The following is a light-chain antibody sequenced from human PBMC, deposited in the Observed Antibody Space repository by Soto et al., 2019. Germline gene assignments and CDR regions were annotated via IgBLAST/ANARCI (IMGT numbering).Light chain of an antibody. CDR3: QQYGNSPPWT. V-gene: IGKV3-20*01. CDR1: QSVSSSS. J-gene: IGKJ1*01. CDR2: GAS. Sequence: EIMLTQSPGTLSLSPGERATLSCRASQSVSSSSLAWYQQRPGQAPRLLMYGASSRATGIPDRFSGSGSGTDFTLTISRLEPEHFAVYYCQQYGNSPPWTFGQGTKVEIK.